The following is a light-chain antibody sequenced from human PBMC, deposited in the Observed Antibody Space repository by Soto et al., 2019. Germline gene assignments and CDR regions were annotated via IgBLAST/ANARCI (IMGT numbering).Light chain of an antibody. V-gene: IGKV3-15*01. CDR3: QQYNNWWT. Sequence: EIVMTQSPATLSVSPGERATLSCRASQSVSNNLAWYQKKPGQAPRLLIYGASTRATGISARFSGSGSGTEFTLTISSLQSEDFAGYYCQQYNNWWTFGQGTRVEIK. J-gene: IGKJ1*01. CDR1: QSVSNN. CDR2: GAS.